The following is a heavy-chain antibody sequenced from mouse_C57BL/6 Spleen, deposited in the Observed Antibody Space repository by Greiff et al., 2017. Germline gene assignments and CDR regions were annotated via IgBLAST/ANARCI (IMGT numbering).Heavy chain of an antibody. V-gene: IGHV1-50*01. CDR2: IDPSDSYT. CDR3: AGYGSSSGYFDV. D-gene: IGHD1-1*01. CDR1: GYTFTSYW. Sequence: QVQLQQPGAELVKPGASVKLSCKASGYTFTSYWMQWVKQRPGQGLEWIGEIDPSDSYTNYNQKFKGKATLTVDTSSSTAYMQLSSLTSEDSAVYYCAGYGSSSGYFDVWGTGTTGTVSS. J-gene: IGHJ1*03.